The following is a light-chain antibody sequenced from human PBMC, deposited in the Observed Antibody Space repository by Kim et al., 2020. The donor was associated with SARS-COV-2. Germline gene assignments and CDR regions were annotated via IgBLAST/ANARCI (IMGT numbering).Light chain of an antibody. J-gene: IGLJ3*02. CDR2: KDS. V-gene: IGLV3-25*03. CDR1: ALTKQY. Sequence: VSPGQTARITCSGDALTKQYVHWYQQKPAQAPEVIIYKDSERPSGIPERFSASSSGKTVTLTISGVQAEDEADYYCQLADSSGTWVFGGGTQLTVL. CDR3: QLADSSGTWV.